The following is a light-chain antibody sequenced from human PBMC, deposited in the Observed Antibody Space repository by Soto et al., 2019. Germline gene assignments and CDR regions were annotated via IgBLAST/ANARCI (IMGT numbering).Light chain of an antibody. CDR1: QSISSY. Sequence: DIQMTQSPSSLSASVGDRVTITCRASQSISSYLNWYQQKPGKAPKLLIYAASSLQSGVPSRFSGSGSGTDFTLTISSLQPEDFATYYCQQSYSTPPFGQGTQLEIK. CDR3: QQSYSTPP. J-gene: IGKJ2*01. CDR2: AAS. V-gene: IGKV1-39*01.